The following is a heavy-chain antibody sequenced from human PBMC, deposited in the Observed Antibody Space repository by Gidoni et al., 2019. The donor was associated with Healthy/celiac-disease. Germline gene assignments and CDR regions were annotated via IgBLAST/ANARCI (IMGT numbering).Heavy chain of an antibody. J-gene: IGHJ4*02. V-gene: IGHV3-23*01. Sequence: DAQLLESGGGLVQPGGSLRLSWSAFGFPLSSHAMSRVRQATGKGLEWVSAISGSGGSTYYADTVKGRFTISRDNSKNTLYLQMNSLRAEDTAVYYCAKLPKCELLSHFDYWGQGTLVTVSS. CDR3: AKLPKCELLSHFDY. CDR1: GFPLSSHA. CDR2: ISGSGGST. D-gene: IGHD1-26*01.